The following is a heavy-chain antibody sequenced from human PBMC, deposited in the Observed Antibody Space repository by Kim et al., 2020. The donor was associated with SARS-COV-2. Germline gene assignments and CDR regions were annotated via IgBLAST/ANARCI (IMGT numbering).Heavy chain of an antibody. V-gene: IGHV1-46*01. CDR2: INPSNTNT. CDR3: ARAWDQNFDF. J-gene: IGHJ4*02. Sequence: ASVKVSCKASGYTFTSYWIHWVRQAPGQGLEWMGMINPSNTNTRYAQNFQGRVTTTSDTSTNTAYMELSSLRSEDTAVYYCARAWDQNFDFWGQGTLVTVSS. CDR1: GYTFTSYW. D-gene: IGHD1-26*01.